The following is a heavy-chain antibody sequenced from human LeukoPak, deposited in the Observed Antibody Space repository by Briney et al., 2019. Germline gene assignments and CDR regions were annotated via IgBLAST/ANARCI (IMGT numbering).Heavy chain of an antibody. CDR2: IYYSGYT. V-gene: IGHV4-59*01. J-gene: IGHJ5*02. CDR3: ARGHYYGAGNYPRWFDP. Sequence: PSETLSLTCSVSGDSISDYYWSWIRQSPGKGLEWIGYIYYSGYTNYNPSLKSRVTISLGTSKKHFSLKMSSMTAADTAVYYCARGHYYGAGNYPRWFDPWGQGTPVTVSS. D-gene: IGHD3-10*01. CDR1: GDSISDYY.